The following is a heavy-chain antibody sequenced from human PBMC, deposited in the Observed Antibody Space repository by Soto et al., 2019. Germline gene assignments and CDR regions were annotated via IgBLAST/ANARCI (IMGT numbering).Heavy chain of an antibody. CDR2: ISYDGSNK. D-gene: IGHD2-15*01. CDR1: GFTFSSYG. V-gene: IGHV3-30*18. J-gene: IGHJ4*02. Sequence: PGGSLRLSCAASGFTFSSYGMHWVRQAPGKGLEWVAVISYDGSNKYYADSVKGRFTISRDNSKNTLYLQMNSLRAEDTAVYYCAKDGGYCSGGSCYFYFDYWGQGTLVTVSS. CDR3: AKDGGYCSGGSCYFYFDY.